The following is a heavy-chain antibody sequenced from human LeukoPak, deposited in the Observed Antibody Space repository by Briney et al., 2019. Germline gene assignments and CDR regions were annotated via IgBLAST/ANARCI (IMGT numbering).Heavy chain of an antibody. D-gene: IGHD2-15*01. CDR1: GYTLTELS. CDR2: FDPEDGET. V-gene: IGHV1-24*01. CDR3: ARAGDDIVVVVAATGFAFDI. J-gene: IGHJ3*02. Sequence: ASVKVSCKVSGYTLTELSMHWVRQAPGKGLEWMGGFDPEDGETIYAQKFQGRVTMTEDTSTDTAHMELSSLRSEDTAVYYCARAGDDIVVVVAATGFAFDIWGQGTMVTVSS.